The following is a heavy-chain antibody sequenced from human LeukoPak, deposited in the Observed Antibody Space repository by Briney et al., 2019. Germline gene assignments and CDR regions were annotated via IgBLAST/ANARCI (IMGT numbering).Heavy chain of an antibody. D-gene: IGHD3-3*01. Sequence: PGGSLRLSCAASGFTFTRFGMSWVRQAPGKGLEYVSAISSNGGGTYYANSVKGRFTISRDNSKNTLFLQMNSLRGEDTAIYYCAKWMVRRDFWSGAFDIWGQGTMVTV. CDR2: ISSNGGGT. V-gene: IGHV3-64*01. CDR3: AKWMVRRDFWSGAFDI. CDR1: GFTFTRFG. J-gene: IGHJ3*02.